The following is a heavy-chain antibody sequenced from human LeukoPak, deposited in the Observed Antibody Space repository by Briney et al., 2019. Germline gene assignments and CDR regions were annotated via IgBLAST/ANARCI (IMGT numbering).Heavy chain of an antibody. D-gene: IGHD4-17*01. J-gene: IGHJ4*02. V-gene: IGHV3-7*05. Sequence: PGGSLRLSCAASGSTLRTYWMTWVRQAPGKGLEWVANINEDGSEKYYVDSVKGRFTISRDNAKNSLYLQMNSLRGEDTAVYYCVRFPTGFDYWGQGTLVTVSS. CDR2: INEDGSEK. CDR3: VRFPTGFDY. CDR1: GSTLRTYW.